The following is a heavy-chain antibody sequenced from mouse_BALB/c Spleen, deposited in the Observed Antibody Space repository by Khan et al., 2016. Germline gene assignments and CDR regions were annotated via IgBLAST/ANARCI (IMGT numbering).Heavy chain of an antibody. CDR1: GYSITSDYA. CDR3: VKKTYSWYFDV. V-gene: IGHV3-2*02. J-gene: IGHJ1*01. Sequence: VQLKESGPGLVKPSQSLSLTCTVTGYSITSDYAWNWIRQFPGNKLEWMGYISYSGSTSYNPSPKSRISITRDTSKNQFFLQLNSVTTEDTATYDCVKKTYSWYFDVWGAGTTVTVSS. D-gene: IGHD2-12*01. CDR2: ISYSGST.